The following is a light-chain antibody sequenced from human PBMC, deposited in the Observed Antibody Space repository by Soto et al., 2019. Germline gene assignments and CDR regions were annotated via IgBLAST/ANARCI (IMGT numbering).Light chain of an antibody. V-gene: IGKV3-15*01. CDR1: QSVSAN. CDR3: QQYDNWPPGT. Sequence: EIVMTQSPATLSVSPEERVTLSCRASQSVSANLSCYQQKPGQAPRFLVYGASTRATGIPARFSGGGSGTEFTLTISSLQSQDFAVYYCQQYDNWPPGTFGQGTKVEIK. J-gene: IGKJ1*01. CDR2: GAS.